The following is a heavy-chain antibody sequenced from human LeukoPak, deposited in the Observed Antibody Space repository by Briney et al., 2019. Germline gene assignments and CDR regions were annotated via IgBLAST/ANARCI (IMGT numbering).Heavy chain of an antibody. CDR1: GGSISSSSYY. CDR3: ARHKRTTDFWSGYNWFDP. CDR2: IYYSGST. D-gene: IGHD3-3*01. J-gene: IGHJ5*02. Sequence: SETLSLTCTVSGGSISSSSYYWGWIRQPPGKGLEWIGSIYYSGSTYYNPSLKSRVTISVDTSKNQFSLKLSSVTAADTAVYYCARHKRTTDFWSGYNWFDPWGQGTLVTVSS. V-gene: IGHV4-39*01.